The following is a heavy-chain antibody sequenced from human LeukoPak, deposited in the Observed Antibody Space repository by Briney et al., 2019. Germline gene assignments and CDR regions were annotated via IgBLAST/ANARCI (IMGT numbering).Heavy chain of an antibody. CDR1: GGSISSGGYY. D-gene: IGHD2-21*02. J-gene: IGHJ6*02. Sequence: PSETLSLTCTVPGGSISSGGYYWSWIRQHPGKGLEWIGYIYYSGSTYYNPSLKSRVTISVDTSKNQFSLKLSSVTAADTAVYYCARWVTYYYYYGMDVWGQGTTVTVSS. V-gene: IGHV4-31*03. CDR3: ARWVTYYYYYGMDV. CDR2: IYYSGST.